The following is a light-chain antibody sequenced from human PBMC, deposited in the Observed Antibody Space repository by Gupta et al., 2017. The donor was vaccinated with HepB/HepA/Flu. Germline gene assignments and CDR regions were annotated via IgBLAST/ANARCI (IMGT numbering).Light chain of an antibody. J-gene: IGKJ2*01. Sequence: DVVLTQSPLSLAVTPGQPASISCSSSQSLVQSDGNTYFNWYHQGLGQPPRRLIYKVSIRDSGVPDRFSGSGSGTDFTLKISRVEAEDVGVYFCMQYSHWPHTFGQGTKLEIK. V-gene: IGKV2-30*02. CDR3: MQYSHWPHT. CDR2: KVS. CDR1: QSLVQSDGNTY.